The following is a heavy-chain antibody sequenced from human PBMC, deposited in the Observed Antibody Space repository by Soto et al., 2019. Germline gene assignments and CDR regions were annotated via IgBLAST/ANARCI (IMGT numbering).Heavy chain of an antibody. J-gene: IGHJ4*02. V-gene: IGHV3-30*03. CDR3: ARSPYSVSYLAYFDY. CDR2: ISYDGSNK. Sequence: QVQLVESGGGVVQPGRSLRLSCAASGFTFSSYGMHWVRQAPGKGLEWVAVISYDGSNKHYADSVKGRFTISRDNPKNTLYLQMNSLRAEDTAVYYCARSPYSVSYLAYFDYWGQGILVTVTS. CDR1: GFTFSSYG. D-gene: IGHD1-26*01.